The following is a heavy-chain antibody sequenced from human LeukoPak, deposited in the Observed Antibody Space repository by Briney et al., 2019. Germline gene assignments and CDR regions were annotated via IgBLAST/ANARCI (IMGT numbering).Heavy chain of an antibody. Sequence: SETLSLTCTVSRGSIRSYYWSWIRQPPGKGLEWIGDIYYSGSTNYNPSLKSRVSISVDTSKNQFSLKLSSVTAADTAVYYCARTGSTVTMLYPFDHWGQGTLVTVSS. V-gene: IGHV4-59*01. D-gene: IGHD4-17*01. J-gene: IGHJ4*02. CDR1: RGSIRSYY. CDR2: IYYSGST. CDR3: ARTGSTVTMLYPFDH.